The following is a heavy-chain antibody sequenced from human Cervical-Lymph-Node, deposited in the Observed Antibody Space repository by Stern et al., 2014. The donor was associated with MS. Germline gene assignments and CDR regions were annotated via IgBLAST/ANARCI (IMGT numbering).Heavy chain of an antibody. CDR2: IKQDGSQK. D-gene: IGHD2-15*01. CDR1: GFTFSTYW. V-gene: IGHV3-7*01. Sequence: VQLVQSGGGLVQPGGSLRLSCAASGFTFSTYWMSWVRQAPGKGQEWVANIKQDGSQKYYVDSVKGRFTISRDNAKNSLYLQMNSLRAEDTAVYYCARPECTGGTCYSSWFDPWGQGTLVTVSS. J-gene: IGHJ5*02. CDR3: ARPECTGGTCYSSWFDP.